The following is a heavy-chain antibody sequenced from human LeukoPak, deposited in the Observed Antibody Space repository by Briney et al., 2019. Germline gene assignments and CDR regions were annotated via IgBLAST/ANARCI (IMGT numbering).Heavy chain of an antibody. D-gene: IGHD6-13*01. J-gene: IGHJ4*02. CDR2: IYRGGDT. CDR1: GFSVSDNY. Sequence: GGSLRLSRAASGFSVSDNYMSWVRQAPGQGLEWVSVIYRGGDTYYADSVKGRFTISRDISKNTLYLQMNSLRADDTAVYYCAKRAAAVWEYFDYWGQGTLVTVSS. V-gene: IGHV3-66*04. CDR3: AKRAAAVWEYFDY.